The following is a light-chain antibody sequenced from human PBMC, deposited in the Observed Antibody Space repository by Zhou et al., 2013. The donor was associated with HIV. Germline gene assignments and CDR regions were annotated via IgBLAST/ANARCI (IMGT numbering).Light chain of an antibody. V-gene: IGKV1-NL1*01. Sequence: DIQMTQSPSSLSASVGDRVTITCRASQGIKNSLAWYQQKPGKAPKLLLYAASRLEIGVPSRFSGSVSGTDYTLTISSLQPEDFATYYCQQYYSNPPVTFGQGTKLEIK. J-gene: IGKJ2*01. CDR2: AAS. CDR1: QGIKNS. CDR3: QQYYSNPPVT.